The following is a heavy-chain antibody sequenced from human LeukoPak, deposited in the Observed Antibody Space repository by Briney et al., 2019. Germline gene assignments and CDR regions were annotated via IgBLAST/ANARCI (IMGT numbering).Heavy chain of an antibody. J-gene: IGHJ4*02. V-gene: IGHV3-7*01. CDR3: ARDHDFWSVTYSSYFDY. CDR1: GFTFTTYW. CDR2: IKQDGTEK. Sequence: PGESLRLSCAASGFTFTTYWMSWVRQPPGKGLEWVANIKQDGTEKYYVDSVKGRFTISRDNAKNSLYLQMNSLRAEDTAVYYCARDHDFWSVTYSSYFDYWGQGTLVTVSS. D-gene: IGHD3-3*01.